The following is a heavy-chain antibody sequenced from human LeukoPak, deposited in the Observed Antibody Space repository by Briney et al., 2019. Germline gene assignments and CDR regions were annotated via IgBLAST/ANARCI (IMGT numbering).Heavy chain of an antibody. J-gene: IGHJ6*03. CDR2: ISAYNGNT. V-gene: IGHV1-18*01. D-gene: IGHD2-2*01. CDR1: GYTFTSYG. Sequence: ASVKVSCKASGYTFTSYGISWVRQAPGQGLEWMGWISAYNGNTNYAQKLQGRVTMTTDTSTSTAYMELRSLRSDDTAVYYCARVVVPAAIEYYYYYMDVWGKGTTVTVSS. CDR3: ARVVVPAAIEYYYYYMDV.